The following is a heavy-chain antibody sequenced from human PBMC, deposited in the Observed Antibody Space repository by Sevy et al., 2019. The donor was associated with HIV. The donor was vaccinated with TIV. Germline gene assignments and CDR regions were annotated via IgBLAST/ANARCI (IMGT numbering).Heavy chain of an antibody. Sequence: GGSLRLSCAASGFTFSSYGMHWVRQAPGKGLEWVAVISYDGSNKYYADSVKGRFTISRDNSKNTLYLQMNSLRAEDTAVYYCAKDLSAATVTLDPVDYWGQGTLVTVSS. J-gene: IGHJ4*02. CDR2: ISYDGSNK. V-gene: IGHV3-30*18. D-gene: IGHD4-17*01. CDR3: AKDLSAATVTLDPVDY. CDR1: GFTFSSYG.